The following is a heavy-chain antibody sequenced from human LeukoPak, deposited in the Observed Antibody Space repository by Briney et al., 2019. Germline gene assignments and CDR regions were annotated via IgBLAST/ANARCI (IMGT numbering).Heavy chain of an antibody. V-gene: IGHV3-7*01. CDR2: IKQDGSEK. CDR1: GFTFSSYW. Sequence: PGGSLRLSCAASGFTFSSYWMSWVRQAPGKGLEWVANIKQDGSEKYYVDSVKGRFTISRDNAKNSLYLQMNSLRAEDTAVYYCARNRGWFGEGDDAFDIWGQGTMVTVSS. J-gene: IGHJ3*02. D-gene: IGHD3-10*01. CDR3: ARNRGWFGEGDDAFDI.